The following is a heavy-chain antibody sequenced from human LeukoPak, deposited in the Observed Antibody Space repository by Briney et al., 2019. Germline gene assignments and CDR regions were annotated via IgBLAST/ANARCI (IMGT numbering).Heavy chain of an antibody. CDR3: ARDSYQDYYGRFDP. CDR1: GFSFSNHG. V-gene: IGHV3-33*01. J-gene: IGHJ5*02. Sequence: GGSLRLSCAASGFSFSNHGVHWVRQAPGKRLEWVAVIWDDGNNKRYANSVNGRFTISRDNSENTLYLQMNGLTAEDTAMYYCARDSYQDYYGRFDPWGQGTLVTVSS. CDR2: IWDDGNNK. D-gene: IGHD3-10*01.